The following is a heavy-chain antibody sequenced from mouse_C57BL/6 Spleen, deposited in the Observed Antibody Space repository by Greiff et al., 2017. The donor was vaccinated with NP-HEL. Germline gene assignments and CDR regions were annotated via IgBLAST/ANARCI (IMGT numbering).Heavy chain of an antibody. CDR2: IDPETGGT. V-gene: IGHV1-15*01. CDR1: GYTFTDYE. Sequence: VQLVESGAELVRPGASVTLSCKASGYTFTDYEMHWVKQTPVHGLEWIGAIDPETGGTAYNQKFKGKAILTADKSSSTAYMELRSLTSEDSAVYYCTRRRTAQPFHFDYWGQGTTLTVSS. CDR3: TRRRTAQPFHFDY. J-gene: IGHJ2*01. D-gene: IGHD3-2*02.